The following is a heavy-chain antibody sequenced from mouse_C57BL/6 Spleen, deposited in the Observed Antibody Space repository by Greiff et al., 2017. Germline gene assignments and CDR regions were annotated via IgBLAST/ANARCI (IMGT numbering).Heavy chain of an antibody. V-gene: IGHV1-53*01. D-gene: IGHD2-4*01. CDR3: ARKDYYNYVSWYFDV. Sequence: QVQLQQPGTELVKPGASVKLSCKASGYTFTSYWMHWVQQTPGQGLEWIGNINPSNGGTNYNEKFKSKATLTVDKSSSTAYMQLSSLTSEDSAVYYCARKDYYNYVSWYFDVWGTGTTVTV. CDR2: INPSNGGT. J-gene: IGHJ1*03. CDR1: GYTFTSYW.